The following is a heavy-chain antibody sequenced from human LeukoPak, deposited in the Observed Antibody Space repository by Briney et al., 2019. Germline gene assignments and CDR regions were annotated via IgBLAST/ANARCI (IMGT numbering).Heavy chain of an antibody. V-gene: IGHV1-2*02. J-gene: IGHJ4*02. CDR2: INPKSGGT. CDR3: ASRNSSSIDY. Sequence: GASVKVSCKASGYTFTDYHVHWVRQAPGQGLEWLGWINPKSGGTNYAQRFQGRITMTRDTSISTAYMELSRLRSDDTAVYFCASRNSSSIDYWGQGTLVTVSS. CDR1: GYTFTDYH. D-gene: IGHD6-13*01.